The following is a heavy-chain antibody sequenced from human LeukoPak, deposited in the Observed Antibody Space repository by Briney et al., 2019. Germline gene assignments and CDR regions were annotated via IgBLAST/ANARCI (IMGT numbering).Heavy chain of an antibody. D-gene: IGHD5-12*01. CDR3: ARITPLLDIRQLGPDELDY. V-gene: IGHV4-38-2*02. Sequence: SETLSLTCTVSGYSISSGYYWGWIRQPPGKGLKWIGSIYHSGSTYYNPSLKSRVTISVDTSKNRFSLKLSSVTAADTAVYYCARITPLLDIRQLGPDELDYWGQGTLVTVSS. CDR1: GYSISSGYY. J-gene: IGHJ4*02. CDR2: IYHSGST.